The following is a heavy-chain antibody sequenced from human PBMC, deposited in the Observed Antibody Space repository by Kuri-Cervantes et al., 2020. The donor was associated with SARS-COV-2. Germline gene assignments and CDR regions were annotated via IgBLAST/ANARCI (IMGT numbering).Heavy chain of an antibody. D-gene: IGHD2-8*01. CDR3: ARSCTYARCSEYFQH. CDR1: GFTFSSFP. Sequence: GGSLRLSCAASGFTFSSFPMSWVRQAPGKGLEWVSIIYAGGGTYYADSVKGQFTISRDISKNTVFLQMNRLRPEDTAVYYCARSCTYARCSEYFQHWGQGTLVTVSS. J-gene: IGHJ1*01. V-gene: IGHV3-66*02. CDR2: IYAGGGT.